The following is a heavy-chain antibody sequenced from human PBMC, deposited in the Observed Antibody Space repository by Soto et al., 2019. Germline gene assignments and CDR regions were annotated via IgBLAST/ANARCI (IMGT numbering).Heavy chain of an antibody. CDR3: ARIIAAASPRDYYYGMDV. D-gene: IGHD6-13*01. CDR2: INPSGGST. CDR1: GYTFTSYY. J-gene: IGHJ6*02. V-gene: IGHV1-46*01. Sequence: ASVKVSCKASGYTFTSYYMHWVRQAPGQGLEWMGIINPSGGSTSYAQKFQGRVTMTRDTSTSTVYMELSSLRSEDTAVYYCARIIAAASPRDYYYGMDVWGQGTTVTV.